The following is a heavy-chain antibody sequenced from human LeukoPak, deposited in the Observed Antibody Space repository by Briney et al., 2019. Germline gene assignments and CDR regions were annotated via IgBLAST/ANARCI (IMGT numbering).Heavy chain of an antibody. CDR1: GFTFSSYA. CDR3: ASLGDGYNFWRH. D-gene: IGHD5-24*01. Sequence: GGSLRLSCAASGFTFSSYAMSWVRQAPGKGLEWVSAISGSGGSTYYADSVKGRFTISRDNSKNTLYLQMNSLRAEDTAVYYCASLGDGYNFWRHWGQGTLVTVSS. J-gene: IGHJ4*02. V-gene: IGHV3-23*01. CDR2: ISGSGGST.